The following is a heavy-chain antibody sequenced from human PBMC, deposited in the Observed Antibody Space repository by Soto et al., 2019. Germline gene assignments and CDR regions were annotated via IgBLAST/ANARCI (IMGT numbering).Heavy chain of an antibody. V-gene: IGHV3-74*01. CDR1: GFTFSSYW. J-gene: IGHJ4*02. CDR2: INPDGSAT. CDR3: GRGGSDSPMVQGY. Sequence: GGSLRLSCAASGFTFSSYWMHWVRQAPGKGLVWVSRINPDGSATNYADSVKGRFTISRDNAKNTLYLQMNSLRAEDTAVFYCGRGGSDSPMVQGYWGQGTLVTVSS. D-gene: IGHD5-18*01.